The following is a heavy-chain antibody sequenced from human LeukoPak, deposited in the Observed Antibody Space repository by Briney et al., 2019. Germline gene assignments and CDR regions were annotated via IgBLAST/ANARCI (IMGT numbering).Heavy chain of an antibody. Sequence: SETLSLTCAVYGGSFSGYYWSWIRQPPGKGLEWIGEINHSGSTNYNPSLKSRVTISVDTSKNQFSLKLSSVTAADTAVYYCARPMSRSSWYGYWGQGTLVTVSS. CDR1: GGSFSGYY. J-gene: IGHJ4*02. D-gene: IGHD6-13*01. V-gene: IGHV4-34*01. CDR3: ARPMSRSSWYGY. CDR2: INHSGST.